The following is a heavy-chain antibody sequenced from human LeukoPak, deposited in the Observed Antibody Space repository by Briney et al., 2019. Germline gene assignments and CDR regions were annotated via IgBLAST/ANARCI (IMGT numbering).Heavy chain of an antibody. CDR3: ATATRAGITMTASGVFDY. D-gene: IGHD3-22*01. V-gene: IGHV1-24*01. J-gene: IGHJ4*02. CDR2: FDPEDGET. CDR1: GYTLTELS. Sequence: ASVKVSCKVSGYTLTELSMHWVRQAPGKGLEWMGGFDPEDGETIYAQKFQGRVTMTEDTSTDTAYMELSSLRSEDTAVYCCATATRAGITMTASGVFDYWGQGTLVTVSS.